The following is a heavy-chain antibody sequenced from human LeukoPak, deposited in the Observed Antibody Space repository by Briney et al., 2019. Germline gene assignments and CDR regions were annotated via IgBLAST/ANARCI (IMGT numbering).Heavy chain of an antibody. CDR3: AREDDHNTNDC. D-gene: IGHD5-24*01. V-gene: IGHV3-7*01. Sequence: GGSLRLSCVTSGFTFTGYWMSWFRQAPGKGLEWVGNIQPDGSGAFYVDAMRGRFTISRDNAQNSLYLQINSLRAEDTAVYYCAREDDHNTNDCWGQGTLVTVSS. J-gene: IGHJ4*02. CDR2: IQPDGSGA. CDR1: GFTFTGYW.